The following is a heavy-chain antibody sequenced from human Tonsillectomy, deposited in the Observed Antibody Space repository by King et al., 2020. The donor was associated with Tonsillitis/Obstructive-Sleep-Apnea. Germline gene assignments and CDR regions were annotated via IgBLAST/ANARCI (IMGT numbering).Heavy chain of an antibody. V-gene: IGHV1-18*01. CDR1: GYTFTSYG. D-gene: IGHD3-3*01. J-gene: IGHJ6*03. CDR2: ISAYNGNT. CDR3: ARGRFLEWLLRTDYYYYMDV. Sequence: VQLVQSGTDVKKPGASVKVSCKASGYTFTSYGISWVRQAPGQGLEWMGWISAYNGNTNYAQKLQGRVTMTTETSTSTAYMELRSLRSDDTAVYYCARGRFLEWLLRTDYYYYMDVWGKGTTVTVSS.